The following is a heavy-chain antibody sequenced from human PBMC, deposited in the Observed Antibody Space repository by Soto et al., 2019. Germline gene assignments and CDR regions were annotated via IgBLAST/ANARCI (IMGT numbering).Heavy chain of an antibody. D-gene: IGHD1-7*01. CDR3: TTRTRTMDV. V-gene: IGHV5-51*01. CDR1: GYSFNKYW. J-gene: IGHJ6*02. Sequence: GESLKISCKGSGYSFNKYWIGWVRQMPGKGLEWMGVIYPGDSDIRYGPSFQGQVTISVDKTTSTAYLQWRSLKASDTAVYYCTTRTRTMDVWGQGTTVTVSS. CDR2: IYPGDSDI.